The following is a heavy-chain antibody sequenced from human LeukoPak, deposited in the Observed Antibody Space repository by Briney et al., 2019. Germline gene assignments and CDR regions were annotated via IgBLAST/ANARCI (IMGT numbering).Heavy chain of an antibody. CDR2: IYYSGST. V-gene: IGHV4-59*01. Sequence: PSETLSLTCTVSGGSISSYYWSWIRQPPGKGLEWIGYIYYSGSTNYNPSLKSRVTISVDTSKNQFSLKLSSVTAADTAVYYCARVHGGGNFPFTAFDISGQGTMVTVSS. D-gene: IGHD4-23*01. J-gene: IGHJ3*02. CDR3: ARVHGGGNFPFTAFDI. CDR1: GGSISSYY.